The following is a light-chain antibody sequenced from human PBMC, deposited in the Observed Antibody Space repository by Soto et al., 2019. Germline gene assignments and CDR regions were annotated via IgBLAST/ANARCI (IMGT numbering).Light chain of an antibody. CDR1: QSVNSN. CDR3: QQYNNWLWT. Sequence: EIVMTQSPATLSVSPGERATLSCRASQSVNSNLVWYQQKPGQAPRLLIYGASTRDTGIPGRFSGSGYGTEFTRTISSLQSEDFAVYYCQQYNNWLWTFGQGTKVEIK. V-gene: IGKV3-15*01. CDR2: GAS. J-gene: IGKJ1*01.